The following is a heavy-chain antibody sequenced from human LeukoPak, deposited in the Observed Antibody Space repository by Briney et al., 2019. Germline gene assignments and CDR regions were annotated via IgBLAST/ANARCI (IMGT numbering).Heavy chain of an antibody. D-gene: IGHD5-18*01. CDR2: ISYDGSNK. CDR3: ARDKGYSSYYYYYYMDV. V-gene: IGHV3-30-3*01. CDR1: GFTFSSYA. Sequence: SGGSLRLSCAASGFTFSSYAMHWVRQAPGKGLEWVVVISYDGSNKYYADSVKGRFTISRDNSKNTLYLQMNSLRAEDTAVYYCARDKGYSSYYYYYYMDVWGKGTTVTVSS. J-gene: IGHJ6*03.